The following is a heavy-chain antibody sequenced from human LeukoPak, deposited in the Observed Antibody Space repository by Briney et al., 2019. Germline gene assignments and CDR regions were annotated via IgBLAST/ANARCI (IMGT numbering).Heavy chain of an antibody. CDR1: GFTFSTSW. V-gene: IGHV3-74*01. CDR2: IDTDGRTT. D-gene: IGHD5-18*01. Sequence: GGSLRLSCAASGFTFSTSWMHWVRQAPGKGLLWVSRIDTDGRTTSYADSVKGRFTISRDNAKNTLYLQMNSLRGGDTAVYYCARGRGYTYANDYWGQGTLVTVSS. J-gene: IGHJ4*02. CDR3: ARGRGYTYANDY.